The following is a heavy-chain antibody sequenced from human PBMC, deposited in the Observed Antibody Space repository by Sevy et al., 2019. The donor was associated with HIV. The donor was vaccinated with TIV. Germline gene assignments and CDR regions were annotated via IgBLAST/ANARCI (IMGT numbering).Heavy chain of an antibody. J-gene: IGHJ6*02. Sequence: GGSLRLSCAVSGLTFRNLWMSWVRQAPGKGLEWVANIKQDGSEKYYVDSVRGRFTISRDNAKNSLFLQVNSLRADDTAVYYCARSYFGSGTSYGMDVWGRGTTVTVSS. V-gene: IGHV3-7*01. CDR3: ARSYFGSGTSYGMDV. D-gene: IGHD3-10*01. CDR2: IKQDGSEK. CDR1: GLTFRNLW.